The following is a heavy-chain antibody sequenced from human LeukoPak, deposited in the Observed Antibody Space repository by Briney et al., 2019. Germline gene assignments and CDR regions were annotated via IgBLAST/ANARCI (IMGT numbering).Heavy chain of an antibody. V-gene: IGHV3-74*01. CDR2: INSDGTTT. J-gene: IGHJ3*02. Sequence: GGSLRLSCAASGFTFSSYWMHWVRQAPGKGLVWVSRINSDGTTTCYADSVKGRFTISRDSAKNTLYLQMSSLRAEDTAVYYCARKDVFDIWGQGTMVTVSS. CDR1: GFTFSSYW. CDR3: ARKDVFDI.